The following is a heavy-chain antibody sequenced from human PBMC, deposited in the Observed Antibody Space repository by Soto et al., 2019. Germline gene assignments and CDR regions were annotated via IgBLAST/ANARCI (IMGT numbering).Heavy chain of an antibody. CDR2: INPGGGRT. CDR3: ARGPSCGGDCYLFDY. V-gene: IGHV1-46*01. D-gene: IGHD2-21*02. CDR1: GYTFTSQY. J-gene: IGHJ4*02. Sequence: ASLRVSGNASGYTFTSQYMHWQRQDPGQGLEWVAMINPGGGRTKNAQMFQGRVTLTRDTSTGTVDMELSSLTSADTAVYYCARGPSCGGDCYLFDYWGQGSLVTVSS.